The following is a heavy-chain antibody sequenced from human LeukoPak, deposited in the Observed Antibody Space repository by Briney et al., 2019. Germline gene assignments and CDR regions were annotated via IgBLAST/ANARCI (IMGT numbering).Heavy chain of an antibody. CDR3: AKAYYDSSGLDY. Sequence: GGSLRLSCAASGFTFDDYAMHWVRQAPGKGLEWVSGISWNSGSIGYADSVKGRFTISRDNAKNSLYLQMNSLRAEDTALFYCAKAYYDSSGLDYWGQGTLVTVSS. J-gene: IGHJ4*02. D-gene: IGHD3-22*01. V-gene: IGHV3-9*01. CDR2: ISWNSGSI. CDR1: GFTFDDYA.